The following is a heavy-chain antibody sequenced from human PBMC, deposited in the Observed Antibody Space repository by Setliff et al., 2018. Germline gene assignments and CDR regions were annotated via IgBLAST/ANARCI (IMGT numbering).Heavy chain of an antibody. CDR1: GGSINSYY. Sequence: SETLSLTCTVSGGSINSYYWSWIRQPAGKGLEWIGHIYIGGSANYNPSLKSRVTMSIDTSKNQLSLKLNSVTAADMAVYYCAREQWLDPPGYYYMDVWAKGTTVTVSS. CDR2: IYIGGSA. J-gene: IGHJ6*03. CDR3: AREQWLDPPGYYYMDV. D-gene: IGHD6-19*01. V-gene: IGHV4-4*07.